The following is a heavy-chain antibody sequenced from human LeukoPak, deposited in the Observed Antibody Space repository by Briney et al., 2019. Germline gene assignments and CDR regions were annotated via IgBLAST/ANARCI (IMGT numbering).Heavy chain of an antibody. CDR2: IYYSGST. D-gene: IGHD5-12*01. CDR1: GGSISSGDYY. CDR3: ARASVGSGYDADWFDP. J-gene: IGHJ5*02. Sequence: SQTLSLTCTVSGGSISSGDYYWSWIRQPPGKGLEWIGYIYYSGSTYYNPSLKSRVTISVDTSKNQFSLKLSSVTAADTAAYYCARASVGSGYDADWFDPWGQGTLVTVSP. V-gene: IGHV4-30-4*01.